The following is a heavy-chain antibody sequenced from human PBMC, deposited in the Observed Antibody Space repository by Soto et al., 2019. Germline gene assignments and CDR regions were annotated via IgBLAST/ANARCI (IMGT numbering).Heavy chain of an antibody. CDR1: GFTFSSYA. V-gene: IGHV3-30-3*01. CDR2: ISYDGSNE. J-gene: IGHJ5*02. CDR3: ARDPTYYYGSGSRFDP. D-gene: IGHD3-10*01. Sequence: GGSLRLSCAASGFTFSSYAMHWVRQAPGKGLEWVAVISYDGSNEYYADSVKGRFTISRDNYKNTLYLQMNSLRAEDTAVYYCARDPTYYYGSGSRFDPWGQGTLVTVSS.